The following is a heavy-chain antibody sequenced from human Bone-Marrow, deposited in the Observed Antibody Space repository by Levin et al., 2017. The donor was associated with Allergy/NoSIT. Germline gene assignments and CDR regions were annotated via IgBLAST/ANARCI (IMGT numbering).Heavy chain of an antibody. D-gene: IGHD3-3*01. V-gene: IGHV3-7*01. CDR3: ALATRSDFGISSPVS. J-gene: IGHJ4*02. CDR1: GFTFSTYW. Sequence: SGGSLRLSCAASGFTFSTYWMSWVRHVPGKGLEWVANINQDGSAKDYVDSMKGRFTISRDNAKNSLYLQMNSLRAEDTAVYFCALATRSDFGISSPVSWGQGTLVTVSS. CDR2: INQDGSAK.